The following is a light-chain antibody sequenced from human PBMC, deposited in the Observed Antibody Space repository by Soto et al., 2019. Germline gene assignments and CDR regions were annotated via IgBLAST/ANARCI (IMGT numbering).Light chain of an antibody. CDR2: GAS. Sequence: EIVLTKSPGTLSLSPGERATLSCRASQSVSSSYLAWYQQKPGQAPRLLIYGASSWATGIPDRFSGSGSGTDFTLTISRLEPEDFAVYYCQQYGSLWTFGQGTKVDIK. CDR3: QQYGSLWT. V-gene: IGKV3-20*01. CDR1: QSVSSSY. J-gene: IGKJ1*01.